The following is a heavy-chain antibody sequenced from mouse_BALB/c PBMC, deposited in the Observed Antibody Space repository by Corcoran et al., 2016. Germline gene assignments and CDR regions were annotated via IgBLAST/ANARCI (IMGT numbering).Heavy chain of an antibody. CDR3: ARATLRYYAMDY. CDR1: GYSFPGYY. V-gene: IGHV1S34*01. J-gene: IGHJ4*01. Sequence: LVKTGASVKISCKASGYSFPGYYMHWVKQSHGKSLEWIGYISCYNGATSYNQKFKGKATFTVDTSSSTAYMQFNSLTSEDSAVYYCARATLRYYAMDYWGQGTSVTVSS. D-gene: IGHD2-12*01. CDR2: ISCYNGAT.